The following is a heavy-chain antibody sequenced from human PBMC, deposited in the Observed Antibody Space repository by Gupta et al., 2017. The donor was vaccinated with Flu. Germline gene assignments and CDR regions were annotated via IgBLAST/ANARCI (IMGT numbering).Heavy chain of an antibody. D-gene: IGHD5-12*01. J-gene: IGHJ4*02. CDR2: ISGRGVTT. V-gene: IGHV3-23*01. CDR3: ARGDRNSGLAY. CDR1: FTFSSYV. Sequence: FTFSSYVRSWVRRAPGKGWEWGSAISGRGVTTHYADSGKGRFTISRDNSKNTRYLKMNSLRAEDTAVYYCARGDRNSGLAYWGQGTRGTVSS.